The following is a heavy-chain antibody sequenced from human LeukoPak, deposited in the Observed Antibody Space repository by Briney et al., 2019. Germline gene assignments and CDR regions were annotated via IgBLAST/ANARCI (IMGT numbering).Heavy chain of an antibody. CDR1: GGSFSGYY. CDR2: INHSGST. J-gene: IGHJ4*02. CDR3: ARSYYDYVWGSYRYTGYFDY. V-gene: IGHV4-34*09. D-gene: IGHD3-16*02. Sequence: SETLSLTCAVYGGSFSGYYWSWIRQSPGKGLEWIGEINHSGSTYYNPSLKSRVTISVDTSKNQFSLKLSSVTAADTAVYYCARSYYDYVWGSYRYTGYFDYWGQGTLVTVSS.